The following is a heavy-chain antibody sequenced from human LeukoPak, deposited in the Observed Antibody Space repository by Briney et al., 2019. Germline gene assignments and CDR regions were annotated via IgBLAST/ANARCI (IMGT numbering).Heavy chain of an antibody. Sequence: SVKVSCKASGYTFTSYGISWVRQAPGQGLEWMGWISAYNGNTNYAQKLQGRVTMTTDTSTSTAYMELRSLRSDDTAVYYCARGKVPAAMVDYYYYMDVWGKGTMVTVSS. V-gene: IGHV1-18*01. CDR2: ISAYNGNT. CDR3: ARGKVPAAMVDYYYYMDV. D-gene: IGHD2-2*01. CDR1: GYTFTSYG. J-gene: IGHJ6*03.